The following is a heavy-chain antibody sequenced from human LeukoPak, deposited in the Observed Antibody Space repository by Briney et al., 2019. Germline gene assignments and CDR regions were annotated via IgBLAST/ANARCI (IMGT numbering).Heavy chain of an antibody. Sequence: GRSLRLSCAASGFTLSSYGMSSGPRAPAKGLEWVSGICGSVTSPSYADPAKGRFTISRDNPKTMLYLQMNSLRAQNTPVYYCAKEKGLLRMDDAFYIWGQGKMVTVSS. CDR2: ICGSVTSP. J-gene: IGHJ3*02. V-gene: IGHV3-23*01. D-gene: IGHD2-15*01. CDR1: GFTLSSYG. CDR3: AKEKGLLRMDDAFYI.